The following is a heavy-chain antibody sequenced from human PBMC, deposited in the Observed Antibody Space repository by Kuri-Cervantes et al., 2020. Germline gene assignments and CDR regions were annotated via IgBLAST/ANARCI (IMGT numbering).Heavy chain of an antibody. CDR1: GFTFSSYA. J-gene: IGHJ3*02. V-gene: IGHV3-30-3*01. CDR3: ARGGNIVVVTDAFDI. Sequence: GESLKISCAASGFTFSSYAMHWVRQAPGKGPEWVAVISYDGSNKYYADSVKGRFTISRDNSKNTLYLQMNSLRAEDTAVYYCARGGNIVVVTDAFDIWGQGTMVTVSS. D-gene: IGHD2-21*02. CDR2: ISYDGSNK.